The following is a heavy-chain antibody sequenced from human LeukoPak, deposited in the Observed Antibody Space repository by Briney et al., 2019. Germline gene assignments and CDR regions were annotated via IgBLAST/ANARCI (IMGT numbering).Heavy chain of an antibody. Sequence: GGSLRLSCAASGFTFSSYSMNWVRQAPGKGLEWVSSITSSSRYMYYADSVKGRFTISRQNAKNSLFLQMNSLRAEDTAVYYCARHRSGGSQDDAFDIWGQGTMVTVSS. V-gene: IGHV3-21*01. D-gene: IGHD2-15*01. CDR2: ITSSSRYM. J-gene: IGHJ3*02. CDR3: ARHRSGGSQDDAFDI. CDR1: GFTFSSYS.